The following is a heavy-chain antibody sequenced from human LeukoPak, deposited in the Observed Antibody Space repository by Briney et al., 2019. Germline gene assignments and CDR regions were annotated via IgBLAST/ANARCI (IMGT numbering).Heavy chain of an antibody. CDR2: ISGSSGST. V-gene: IGHV3-23*01. CDR3: AKQGGSYSGSLDC. D-gene: IGHD1-26*01. J-gene: IGHJ4*02. Sequence: QPGGSLRLSCAASGFTFSSYGMSWVRQAPGKGLEWVSAISGSSGSTYYADSVKGLFTISRDNSKNTLYLQMNSLRAEDTAVYYCAKQGGSYSGSLDCWGQGTLVTVSS. CDR1: GFTFSSYG.